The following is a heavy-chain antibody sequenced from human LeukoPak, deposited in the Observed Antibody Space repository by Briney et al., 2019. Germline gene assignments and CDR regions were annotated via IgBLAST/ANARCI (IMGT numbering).Heavy chain of an antibody. Sequence: GGSLRLSCAASGFTFSSYAMSWVRQAPGKGLGWVSAISGSGGSTYYADSVKGRFTISRDNSKNTLYLQMNSLKIEDTAMYYCVRGCGSSSCDDNYYYYMDVWGKGTTVTVSS. J-gene: IGHJ6*03. CDR2: ISGSGGST. CDR1: GFTFSSYA. CDR3: VRGCGSSSCDDNYYYYMDV. D-gene: IGHD2-2*01. V-gene: IGHV3-23*01.